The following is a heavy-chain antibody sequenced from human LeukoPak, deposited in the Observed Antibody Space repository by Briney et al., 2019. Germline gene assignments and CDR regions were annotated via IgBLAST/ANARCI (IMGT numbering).Heavy chain of an antibody. D-gene: IGHD4-11*01. CDR2: IYYTGGT. J-gene: IGHJ4*02. V-gene: IGHV4-39*01. Sequence: PSETLSLTCSVSGGSITTSSYYWGWVRQPPEKGLEWIGSIYYTGGTFYSPSLKSRVTISVDTSKNQFSLKLSSVTAADTAVYYCARHGGTRVTLVEVYYFDYWGQGTLVTVSS. CDR3: ARHGGTRVTLVEVYYFDY. CDR1: GGSITTSSYY.